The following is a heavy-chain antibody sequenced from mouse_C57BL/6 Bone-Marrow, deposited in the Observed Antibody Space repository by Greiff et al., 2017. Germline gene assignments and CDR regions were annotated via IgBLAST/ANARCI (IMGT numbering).Heavy chain of an antibody. V-gene: IGHV1-50*01. D-gene: IGHD2-3*01. CDR3: ARIYELYYAMDY. Sequence: QVQLQQPGAELVKPGASVKLSCKASGYTFTSYWMQWVKQRPGQGLEWIGEIDPSDSYTNYNQKFKGKATLTVYTSSSPAYMQRSSLTSEDAAVYDCARIYELYYAMDYWGQGTSVTVSS. J-gene: IGHJ4*01. CDR2: IDPSDSYT. CDR1: GYTFTSYW.